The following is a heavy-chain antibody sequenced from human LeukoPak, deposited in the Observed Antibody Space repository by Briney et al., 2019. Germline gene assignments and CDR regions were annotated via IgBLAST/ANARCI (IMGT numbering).Heavy chain of an antibody. J-gene: IGHJ6*04. D-gene: IGHD6-6*01. Sequence: GGSLRLYCAASGFTFCSDWRHWVRQAPGKWLVSVSRINSDGSTTRYADSVKGRFTISRDKAKNTLDLQMNSLAADDTAMYYCARVSPSRYSSSSHTVWGKGTTVTLSS. CDR3: ARVSPSRYSSSSHTV. CDR1: GFTFCSDW. V-gene: IGHV3-74*01. CDR2: INSDGSTT.